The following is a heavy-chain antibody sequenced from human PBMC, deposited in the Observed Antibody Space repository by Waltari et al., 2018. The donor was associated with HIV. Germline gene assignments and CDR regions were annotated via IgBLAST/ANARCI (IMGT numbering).Heavy chain of an antibody. J-gene: IGHJ6*02. D-gene: IGHD1-1*01. CDR2: VKYVGQR. CDR1: NASFDPYY. Sequence: QVQLEQWGAGLVKPSETLSVTCAVYNASFDPYYYWTWVRQAPGKGLEWTGEVKYVGQRFYNLSLQRRISASLDASKMQFSLRLTSATAADTAVYFCVRGPNWQLGGLDVWGRGTT. CDR3: VRGPNWQLGGLDV. V-gene: IGHV4-34*01.